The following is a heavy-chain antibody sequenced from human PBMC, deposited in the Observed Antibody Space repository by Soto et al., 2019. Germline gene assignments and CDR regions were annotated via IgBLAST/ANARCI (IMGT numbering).Heavy chain of an antibody. CDR2: IYYSGST. CDR3: ARDTDYGDYVPFDY. CDR1: GGSISSYY. V-gene: IGHV4-59*01. J-gene: IGHJ4*02. D-gene: IGHD4-17*01. Sequence: PSETLSLTCTVSGGSISSYYWSWIRQPPGKGLEWIGYIYYSGSTNYNPSLKSRVTISVDTSKNQFSLKLSSVTAADTAVYYCARDTDYGDYVPFDYWGQGTLVTVSS.